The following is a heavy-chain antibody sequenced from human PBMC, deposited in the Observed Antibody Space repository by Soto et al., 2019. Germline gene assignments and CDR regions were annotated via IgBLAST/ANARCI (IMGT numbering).Heavy chain of an antibody. V-gene: IGHV3-11*06. Sequence: QVHLVESGGGLDKPGGSLRLSCAASGFTFSDYYMSWVRQAPGRGLEWISYSSNSGTFARYATSVKGRFSIPRDNANNSLYLEMNSLRVEYTAVYYCARSGDNFNVLDSWGPGTPVTVSS. CDR3: ARSGDNFNVLDS. J-gene: IGHJ4*02. CDR1: GFTFSDYY. CDR2: SSNSGTFA. D-gene: IGHD1-1*01.